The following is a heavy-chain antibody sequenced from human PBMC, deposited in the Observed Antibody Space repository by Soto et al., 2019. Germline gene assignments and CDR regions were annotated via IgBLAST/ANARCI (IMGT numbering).Heavy chain of an antibody. V-gene: IGHV3-72*01. J-gene: IGHJ5*01. Sequence: EVQLVESGGGLVQPGGSPRLSCAVSGFTFSDHYINWVRQAPGKGLEWVGRTRNKAHSYTTEYAASVKGRFTISRDDSKNSVYLQMNSLQTADTAVYYCARGPISMVRGETPSLDSWGQGTLVTVSS. CDR3: ARGPISMVRGETPSLDS. CDR2: TRNKAHSYTT. D-gene: IGHD3-10*01. CDR1: GFTFSDHY.